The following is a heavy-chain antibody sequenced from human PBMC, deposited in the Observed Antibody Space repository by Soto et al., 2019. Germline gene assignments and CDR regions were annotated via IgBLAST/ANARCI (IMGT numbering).Heavy chain of an antibody. CDR3: ARTAGGRVRGALDI. V-gene: IGHV3-30-3*01. D-gene: IGHD6-13*01. J-gene: IGHJ3*02. Sequence: QVHLEESGGGVVQPGTSLRLSCVASGFTFSSYGMHWVRQAPGKGLEWVAVIPNTENKKYYADSVKGRFTISRDNSQETLFLQMDSLMSEDTAMYYCARTAGGRVRGALDIWGQGTMVTVS. CDR2: IPNTENKK. CDR1: GFTFSSYG.